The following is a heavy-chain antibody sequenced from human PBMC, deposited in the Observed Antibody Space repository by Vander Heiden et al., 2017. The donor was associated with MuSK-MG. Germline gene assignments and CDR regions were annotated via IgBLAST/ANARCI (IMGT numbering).Heavy chain of an antibody. CDR1: GFTFSDCL. Sequence: EVQLVESGGILVQPGGSLRLSCAASGFTFSDCLMTWVRQAPGKGLEWVANIKEDGSEKYEVDSVKGRFTISRDNAKNSLYLQMKSMRAEDTAVYYCARGAATGSYYGWGQGTLVTVSS. V-gene: IGHV3-7*01. CDR3: ARGAATGSYYG. CDR2: IKEDGSEK. J-gene: IGHJ4*02. D-gene: IGHD1-26*01.